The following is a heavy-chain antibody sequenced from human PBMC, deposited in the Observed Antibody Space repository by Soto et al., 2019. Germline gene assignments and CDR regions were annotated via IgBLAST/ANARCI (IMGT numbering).Heavy chain of an antibody. CDR1: GYTFTNND. V-gene: IGHV1-8*02. CDR3: ARMESFGSLNWFDP. J-gene: IGHJ5*02. CDR2: MKPGSGDT. Sequence: ASVKVSCKASGYTFTNNDVSWVRQATGQGLEWMGWMKPGSGDTGYAQKFQGRVTMTRDTSIATAYMELNSLTSEDTAIYYCARMESFGSLNWFDPWGQGTLVTVSS. D-gene: IGHD5-18*01.